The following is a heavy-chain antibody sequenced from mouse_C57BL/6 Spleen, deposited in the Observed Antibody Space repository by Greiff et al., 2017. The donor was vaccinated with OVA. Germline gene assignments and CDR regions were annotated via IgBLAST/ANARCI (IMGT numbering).Heavy chain of an antibody. CDR3: ASEIYYYGSSYYAMDY. Sequence: EVQLVESGGGLVKPGGSLKLSCAASGFTFSDYGMHWVRQAPEKGLEWVAYLSSGSSTIYYADTVKGRFTISRDNAKNTLFLQLTSLRSEDTAMYYCASEIYYYGSSYYAMDYWGQGTSVTVSS. CDR2: LSSGSSTI. CDR1: GFTFSDYG. J-gene: IGHJ4*01. D-gene: IGHD1-1*01. V-gene: IGHV5-17*01.